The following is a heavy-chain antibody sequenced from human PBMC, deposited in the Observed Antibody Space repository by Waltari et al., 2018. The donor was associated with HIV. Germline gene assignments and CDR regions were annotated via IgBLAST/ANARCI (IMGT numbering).Heavy chain of an antibody. J-gene: IGHJ4*02. CDR1: GYSMNRGSY. V-gene: IGHV4-38-2*01. CDR3: ARNTYYERSGYDY. Sequence: QVQLQESGPGLVRPSETLSLTCAVSGYSMNRGSYWGWIRQPPGKGLEWIGTIHHSGSYYYNPSLQSRVTISVDTSNNRFSLKLSSVTAADTAVYYCARNTYYERSGYDYWGQGNLVTVSS. CDR2: IHHSGSY. D-gene: IGHD3-22*01.